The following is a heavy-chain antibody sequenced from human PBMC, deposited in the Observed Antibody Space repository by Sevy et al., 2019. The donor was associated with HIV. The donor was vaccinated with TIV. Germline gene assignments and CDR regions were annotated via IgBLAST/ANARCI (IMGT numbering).Heavy chain of an antibody. D-gene: IGHD2-8*01. Sequence: GWSLRLSCVASGFTFSKYSMSWVRQTPGKGLEWVSTLSFACGRINYADSVKGRFTMSRDDSRNTFYLQMDSLRAEDTAIYYCAREGCNKPHDYWGQGTLVTVSS. CDR1: GFTFSKYS. CDR3: AREGCNKPHDY. V-gene: IGHV3-23*01. CDR2: LSFACGRI. J-gene: IGHJ4*02.